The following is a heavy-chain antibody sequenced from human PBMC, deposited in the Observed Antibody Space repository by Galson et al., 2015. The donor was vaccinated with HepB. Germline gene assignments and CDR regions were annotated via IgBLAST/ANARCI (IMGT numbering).Heavy chain of an antibody. V-gene: IGHV1-69*13. CDR2: IIPIFGIP. J-gene: IGHJ1*01. D-gene: IGHD3-22*01. CDR3: ARDYDSSGYYHPIFQH. CDR1: GGTFSSYA. Sequence: SVKVSCKVSGGTFSSYAISWVRQAPGQGLEWMGGIIPIFGIPNFAQKFQGRVTITADESTSTAYVELSSLRSEDTAVYYCARDYDSSGYYHPIFQHWGQGSLVTVSS.